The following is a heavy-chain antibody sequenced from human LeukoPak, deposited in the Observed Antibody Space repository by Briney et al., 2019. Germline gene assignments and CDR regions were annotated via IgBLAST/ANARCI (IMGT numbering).Heavy chain of an antibody. D-gene: IGHD3-3*01. J-gene: IGHJ4*02. Sequence: GGSLRLSCAASGFAFSTYWMDWVRQAPGKGLGWVGNINQDGSVKHYVDSVRGRFTISRDNARNSVYLQMNALRVEDTAVYYCTRGFVFWGQGTLVTASS. CDR3: TRGFVF. CDR2: INQDGSVK. V-gene: IGHV3-7*01. CDR1: GFAFSTYW.